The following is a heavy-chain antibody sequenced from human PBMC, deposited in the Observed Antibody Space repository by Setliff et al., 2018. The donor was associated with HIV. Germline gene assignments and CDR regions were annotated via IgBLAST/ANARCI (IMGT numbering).Heavy chain of an antibody. CDR1: GGSLSDYY. Sequence: PSETLSLTCAVYGGSLSDYYWTWIRQPPGEGLEWIGEINHSGKTNYNPSLTSRVTISVDTSKNQFSLKVTSVTAADTAVYYCVTSSSWSSRLNFWGQGMLVTVSS. D-gene: IGHD6-13*01. CDR3: VTSSSWSSRLNF. V-gene: IGHV4-34*01. CDR2: INHSGKT. J-gene: IGHJ4*02.